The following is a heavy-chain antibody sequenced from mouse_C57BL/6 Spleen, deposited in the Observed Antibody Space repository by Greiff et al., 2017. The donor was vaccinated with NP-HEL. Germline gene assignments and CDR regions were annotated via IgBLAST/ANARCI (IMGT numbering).Heavy chain of an antibody. V-gene: IGHV1-19*01. CDR1: GYTFTDYY. J-gene: IGHJ2*01. Sequence: EVQLQQSGPVLVKPGASVKMSCKASGYTFTDYYMNWVKQSHGKSLEWIGVINPYNGGTSYNQKFKGKATLTVDKSSSTAYMELNSLTSEDSAVYYCARQDYYGSSLYFDYWGQGTTLTVSS. CDR2: INPYNGGT. D-gene: IGHD1-1*01. CDR3: ARQDYYGSSLYFDY.